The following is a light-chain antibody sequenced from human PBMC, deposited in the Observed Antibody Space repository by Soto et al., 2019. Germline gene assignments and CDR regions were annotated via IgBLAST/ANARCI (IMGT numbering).Light chain of an antibody. J-gene: IGKJ4*01. Sequence: IQLTQSPSSLSASVGDRVTITCRASQDINSYLAWYQQKPGKAPNLLIYAGTSLQSGVPSGFSGSGSGTEFTLTISSLQPEDFATYYCQQLHVYPSTFGGGTKVE. V-gene: IGKV1-9*01. CDR2: AGT. CDR1: QDINSY. CDR3: QQLHVYPST.